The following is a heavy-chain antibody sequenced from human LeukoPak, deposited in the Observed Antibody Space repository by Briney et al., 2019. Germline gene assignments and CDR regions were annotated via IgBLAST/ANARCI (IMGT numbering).Heavy chain of an antibody. CDR3: ARDYYGSLYY. Sequence: RASVKVSCKASXYXXTXXXXXXXXXXXGQXXEWMGWINPNXXXTXYAQKFQGRVTMTRDTSISTAYMELSRLRSDDTAXYYCARDYYGSLYYWGQGTLVTVSS. CDR2: INPNXXXT. D-gene: IGHD3-10*01. V-gene: IGHV1-2*02. J-gene: IGHJ4*02. CDR1: XYXXTXXX.